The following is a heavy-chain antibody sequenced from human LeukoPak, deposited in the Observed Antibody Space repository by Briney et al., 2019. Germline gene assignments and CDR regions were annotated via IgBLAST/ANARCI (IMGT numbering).Heavy chain of an antibody. V-gene: IGHV3-72*01. D-gene: IGHD5-18*01. CDR2: IREKVSSYTT. Sequence: GGSLRLSCAASGFTFSDHHMDWVRQAPGKGLEWVGRIREKVSSYTTEYAASVKGRFTISRDDSKNSLYLQMNSLKTEDTAIYYCAKVGGYTSGSDAFDMWGQGTMVTVSS. CDR3: AKVGGYTSGSDAFDM. CDR1: GFTFSDHH. J-gene: IGHJ3*02.